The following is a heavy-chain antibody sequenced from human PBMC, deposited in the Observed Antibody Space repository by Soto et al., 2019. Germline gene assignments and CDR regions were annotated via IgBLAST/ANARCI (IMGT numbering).Heavy chain of an antibody. CDR2: IYYSGST. CDR1: GGSISSGGYY. CDR3: ARGGNGSAWEGATWFDP. D-gene: IGHD1-26*01. V-gene: IGHV4-31*03. J-gene: IGHJ5*02. Sequence: QVQLQESGPGLVKPSQTLSLTCTVSGGSISSGGYYWSWIRQHPGKGLEWIGYIYYSGSTYFNPYLKGRFTISVDRSKNHSPRQLSPVPAGDTAVYYCARGGNGSAWEGATWFDPWGQGTLVTVSS.